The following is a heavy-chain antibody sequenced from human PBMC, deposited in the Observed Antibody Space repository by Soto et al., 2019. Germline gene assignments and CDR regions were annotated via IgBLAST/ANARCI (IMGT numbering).Heavy chain of an antibody. V-gene: IGHV4-39*01. Sequence: SETLSLTCTVSGGSISSSSYYWGWIRQPPGKGLEWIGSIYYSGSTYYNPSLKSRVTITVDTSKHQFSLKLSSVTAADTAVYYCARWGTIRKIFDYWGQGTLVTVSS. CDR2: IYYSGST. CDR3: ARWGTIRKIFDY. D-gene: IGHD1-1*01. J-gene: IGHJ4*02. CDR1: GGSISSSSYY.